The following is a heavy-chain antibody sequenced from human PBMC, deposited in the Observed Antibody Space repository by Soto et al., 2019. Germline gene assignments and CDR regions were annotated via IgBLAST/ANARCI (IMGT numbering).Heavy chain of an antibody. Sequence: GESLKISCAASGFTFSDYYMSWIRQAPGKGLEWVSYISSSGSIIYYADSVKGRFTISRDNARNSLYLQLNSLRAEDTAVYYCARDQGYYDSSGYFDYWGQGTLVTVSS. V-gene: IGHV3-11*01. CDR1: GFTFSDYY. CDR2: ISSSGSII. D-gene: IGHD3-22*01. CDR3: ARDQGYYDSSGYFDY. J-gene: IGHJ4*02.